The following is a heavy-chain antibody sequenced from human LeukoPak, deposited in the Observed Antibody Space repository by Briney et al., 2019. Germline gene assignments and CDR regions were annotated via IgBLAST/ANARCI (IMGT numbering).Heavy chain of an antibody. CDR1: GFTFSSYA. CDR3: AKGGLVHRFDP. CDR2: ISGSGDNT. Sequence: GGSLRLSCAASGFTFSSYAMSWVRQAPGKGLEWVSGISGSGDNTYYADSVKGRFTISRDNSKNTLYLQMNSLRADDAAVYYCAKGGLVHRFDPWGQGTLVTVSS. V-gene: IGHV3-23*01. J-gene: IGHJ5*02.